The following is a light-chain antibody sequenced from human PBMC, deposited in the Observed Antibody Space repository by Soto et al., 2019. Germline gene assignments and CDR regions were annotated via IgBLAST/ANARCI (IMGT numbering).Light chain of an antibody. J-gene: IGKJ1*01. CDR3: QQYGSSPRT. CDR2: GAS. Sequence: DIVFTQSRGTLSFSPGERATLSCRASKSVSSSYLAWYQQKPGQAPRLLIYGASSRATGIPARFSGSGSGTDFTLTISRLEPEDFAVYYCQQYGSSPRTFGQGTKVDI. CDR1: KSVSSSY. V-gene: IGKV3-20*01.